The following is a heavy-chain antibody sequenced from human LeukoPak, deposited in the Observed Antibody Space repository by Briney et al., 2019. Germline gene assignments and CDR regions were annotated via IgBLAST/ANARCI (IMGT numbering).Heavy chain of an antibody. CDR1: GYSISSGYY. D-gene: IGHD2-15*01. Sequence: SETLSLTCTVSGYSISSGYYWGWIRQPPGKGLEWIGSIYHSGSTYYNPSLKSRVTISVDTSKNQFSLKLSSVTAADTAVYYCARGNGSPIDYWGQGTLVTVSS. CDR3: ARGNGSPIDY. V-gene: IGHV4-38-2*02. J-gene: IGHJ4*02. CDR2: IYHSGST.